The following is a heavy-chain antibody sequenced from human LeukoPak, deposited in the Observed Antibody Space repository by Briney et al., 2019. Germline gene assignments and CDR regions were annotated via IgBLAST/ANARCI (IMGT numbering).Heavy chain of an antibody. D-gene: IGHD4-17*01. CDR2: ISSSSSDT. CDR1: GFTFSTYS. Sequence: PGGSLRLSCAASGFTFSTYSMNWVRQAPGKGLEWVSSISSSSSDTYYADSVKGRFTISRDNSKNTLYLQMNSLRAEDTAVYYCAKRWGENYGHFDYWGQGTLVTVSS. V-gene: IGHV3-21*04. J-gene: IGHJ4*02. CDR3: AKRWGENYGHFDY.